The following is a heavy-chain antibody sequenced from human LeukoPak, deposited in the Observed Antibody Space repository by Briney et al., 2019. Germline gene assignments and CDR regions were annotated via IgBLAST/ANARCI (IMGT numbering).Heavy chain of an antibody. V-gene: IGHV4-34*01. CDR3: ARPIKGY. CDR2: INHSGST. CDR1: GGSFSGYY. Sequence: SETLSLTCAVYGGSFSGYYWSWIRQPPGKGLDWIGEINHSGSTNYNPSLKSRVTISVDTSKNQFSLKLSSVTAADTAVYYCARPIKGYWGQGTLVTVSS. J-gene: IGHJ4*02.